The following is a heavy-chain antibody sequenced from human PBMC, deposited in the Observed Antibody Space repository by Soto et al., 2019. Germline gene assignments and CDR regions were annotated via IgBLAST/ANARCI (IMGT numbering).Heavy chain of an antibody. CDR2: IHYSGST. CDR3: ARRIVILAADYGMDV. Sequence: SETLSLTCAVYGGSLSGYYWTWIRQPPGKRLEWIGYIHYSGSTNYSPSLKSRVTISVDTSKKQFSLRLSSVTAADTAVYYCARRIVILAADYGMDVWGQGTTVTVSS. V-gene: IGHV4-59*08. CDR1: GGSLSGYY. D-gene: IGHD2-15*01. J-gene: IGHJ6*02.